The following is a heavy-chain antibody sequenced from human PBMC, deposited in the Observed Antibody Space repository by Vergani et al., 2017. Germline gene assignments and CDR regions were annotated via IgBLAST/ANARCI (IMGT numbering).Heavy chain of an antibody. Sequence: QVQLVESGGGVVQPGRSLRLSFAASGFTFRSYAMHWVRQAPGKGLEWVAVISYDGSNKYYADSVKGRFTISSDNSKNTLYLQMNSLRAEDTAVYYCARGGAYGSGGSCYGGFDYWGQGTLVTVSS. CDR1: GFTFRSYA. D-gene: IGHD2-15*01. CDR3: ARGGAYGSGGSCYGGFDY. CDR2: ISYDGSNK. J-gene: IGHJ4*02. V-gene: IGHV3-30-3*01.